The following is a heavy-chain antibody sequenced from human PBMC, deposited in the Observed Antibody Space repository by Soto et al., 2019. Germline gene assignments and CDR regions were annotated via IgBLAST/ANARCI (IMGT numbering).Heavy chain of an antibody. CDR1: GFTFSSYG. J-gene: IGHJ2*01. CDR3: AKEMTHYSLGRHWYFDL. D-gene: IGHD2-15*01. V-gene: IGHV3-33*06. CDR2: IWYDGSNK. Sequence: QVQLVESGGGVVQPGRSLRLSCAASGFTFSSYGMHWVRQAPGKGLEWVAVIWYDGSNKYYADSVKGRFTISRDNSKNTLYLQMHSLRAEDTAVYYCAKEMTHYSLGRHWYFDLWGRGTLVTVSS.